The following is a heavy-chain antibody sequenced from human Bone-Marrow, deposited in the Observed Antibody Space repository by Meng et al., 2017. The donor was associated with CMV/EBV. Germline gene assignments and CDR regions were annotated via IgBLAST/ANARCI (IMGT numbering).Heavy chain of an antibody. CDR2: INSVGDAT. Sequence: GESLKISCAASGFTFSTYSMHWVRQAPGKGLEYVSAINSVGDATSYADSVKGRFTISRDNSKNTLFLQMGSLRAEDMAIYYCARGICPWSSCYPRGYYFYLWGQGTLVTVSS. J-gene: IGHJ4*02. V-gene: IGHV3-64*02. CDR3: ARGICPWSSCYPRGYYFYL. D-gene: IGHD2-15*01. CDR1: GFTFSTYS.